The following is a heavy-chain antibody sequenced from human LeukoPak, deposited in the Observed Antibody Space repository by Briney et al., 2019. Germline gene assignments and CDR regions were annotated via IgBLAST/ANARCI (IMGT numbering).Heavy chain of an antibody. Sequence: HPGGSLRLSCAASGFTFSSYGMHWVRQAPGKVLEWVAFIRDDGSNKYQVEFVKGRFSISRDNSKHTLYLQMNSLRPEDTAVYYCARNGWSGSQYYYYYMDVWGKGTTVTVS. CDR2: IRDDGSNK. D-gene: IGHD1-26*01. CDR1: GFTFSSYG. J-gene: IGHJ6*03. V-gene: IGHV3-30*02. CDR3: ARNGWSGSQYYYYYMDV.